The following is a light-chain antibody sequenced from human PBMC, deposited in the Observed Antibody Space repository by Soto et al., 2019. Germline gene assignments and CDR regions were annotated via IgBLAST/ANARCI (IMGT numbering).Light chain of an antibody. CDR2: DAS. Sequence: DIQMTQYPSTLSASVGDRVTITCGASQSISSWLAWYQQKPGKAPKLLIYDASSLESGVPSRFSGSGSGTEFTLTISSLQPDDFATYYCQQYNSYSRTFGQGTQVDIK. J-gene: IGKJ1*01. CDR3: QQYNSYSRT. CDR1: QSISSW. V-gene: IGKV1-5*01.